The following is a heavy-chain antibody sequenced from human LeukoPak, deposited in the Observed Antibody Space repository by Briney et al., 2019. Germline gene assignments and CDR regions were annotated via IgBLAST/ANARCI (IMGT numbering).Heavy chain of an antibody. CDR3: AKDKGFDWLVAPDCFDI. CDR2: ISWSGSNK. D-gene: IGHD3-9*01. J-gene: IGHJ3*02. Sequence: GGSLRLSCAASGFTFDDYAMHWVRQAPGKGLEWVSGISWSGSNKGYADSVKGRFTISRDNAKNSLYLQMNSLRAEDTALYYCAKDKGFDWLVAPDCFDIWGQGTMVTVSS. V-gene: IGHV3-9*01. CDR1: GFTFDDYA.